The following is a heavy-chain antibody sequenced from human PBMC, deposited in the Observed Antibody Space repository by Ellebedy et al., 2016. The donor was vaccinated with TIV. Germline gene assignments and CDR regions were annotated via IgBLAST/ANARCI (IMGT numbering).Heavy chain of an antibody. CDR2: LSADGGNT. D-gene: IGHD1-1*01. CDR3: ARSRTDRSTFFHH. Sequence: AASVKVSCKASGGSFSNSGISWVRQAPGQGLEWMGWLSADGGNTNYAQNVQGRVTMTTDKSTSTAYMELRSLRPDDTAVYYCARSRTDRSTFFHHWGQGTLVTVSS. V-gene: IGHV1-18*01. J-gene: IGHJ1*01. CDR1: GGSFSNSG.